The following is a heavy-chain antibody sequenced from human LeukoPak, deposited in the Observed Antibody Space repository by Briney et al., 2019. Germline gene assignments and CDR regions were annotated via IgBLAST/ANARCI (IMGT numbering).Heavy chain of an antibody. J-gene: IGHJ4*02. CDR3: VKGRFYDFWGGDY. Sequence: GGSLRLSCSASGFTFSKHAMHWVRQAPGKGLEYISAISSNGGSTYDADSVKGRFTVSRDNSKNTLYLQMGSLRAEDTAVYYCVKGRFYDFWGGDYWGQGTLVTVSS. CDR1: GFTFSKHA. V-gene: IGHV3-64D*09. D-gene: IGHD3-3*01. CDR2: ISSNGGST.